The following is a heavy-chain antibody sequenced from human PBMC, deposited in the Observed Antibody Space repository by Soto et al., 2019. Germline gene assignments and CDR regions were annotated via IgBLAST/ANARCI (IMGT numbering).Heavy chain of an antibody. J-gene: IGHJ4*02. CDR3: ARGRQQWMLSAHYFDC. Sequence: GGSLRLSCAASGFIFSSYAMHWVRQAPGKGLEWVAIISHDGSSIYYGDSVKGRFTISRDNSKSTLYLQMNSLRSEDTAVYYCARGRQQWMLSAHYFDCRGQGTLVTVSS. CDR1: GFIFSSYA. V-gene: IGHV3-30-3*01. D-gene: IGHD6-19*01. CDR2: ISHDGSSI.